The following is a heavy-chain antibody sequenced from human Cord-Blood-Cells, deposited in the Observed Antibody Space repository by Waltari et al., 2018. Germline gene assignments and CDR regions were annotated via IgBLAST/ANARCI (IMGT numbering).Heavy chain of an antibody. CDR1: GYTFTGYY. J-gene: IGHJ3*02. CDR3: ARDPSLGIGAFDI. D-gene: IGHD7-27*01. Sequence: GAEVKKPGASVKVSCKASGYTFTGYYMHWVRQAPGQGLEWMGWINPNSGGTNYAQKFQGRVTMTRDTSISTAYMELSRLRSDDTAVYYCARDPSLGIGAFDIWGQGTMVTVSS. V-gene: IGHV1-2*02. CDR2: INPNSGGT.